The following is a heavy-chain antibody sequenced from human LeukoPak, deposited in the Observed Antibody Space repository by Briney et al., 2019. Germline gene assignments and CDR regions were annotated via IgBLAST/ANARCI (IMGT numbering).Heavy chain of an antibody. D-gene: IGHD4-23*01. Sequence: GGSLRLSCAASGFTFSSYSFNWVRQAPGRGLEWVSYISGSGSPMYYADSVKGRFTVSRDNAKNLLYLQMNSLRVEDTAVYYCARGKVKEGMDVWGQGTTVTVSS. J-gene: IGHJ6*02. V-gene: IGHV3-48*01. CDR2: ISGSGSPM. CDR1: GFTFSSYS. CDR3: ARGKVKEGMDV.